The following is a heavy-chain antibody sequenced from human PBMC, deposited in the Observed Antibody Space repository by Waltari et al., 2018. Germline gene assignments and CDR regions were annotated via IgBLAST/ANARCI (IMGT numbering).Heavy chain of an antibody. V-gene: IGHV3-23*04. J-gene: IGHJ4*02. Sequence: EVQLVESGGGLVQPGGSLRLSCAASGFTFSSYAMSWVRQAPGKGLEWVSVISGSGYSTYYADSVKGRFTSSRDNSKNTLYLQMNSLRAEDTAVYYCAKDFDIAAARGHFDYWGQGTLVTVSS. CDR1: GFTFSSYA. CDR3: AKDFDIAAARGHFDY. CDR2: ISGSGYST. D-gene: IGHD6-13*01.